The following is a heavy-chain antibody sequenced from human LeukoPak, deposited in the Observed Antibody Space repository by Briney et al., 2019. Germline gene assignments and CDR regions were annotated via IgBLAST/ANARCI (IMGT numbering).Heavy chain of an antibody. CDR2: IYFSGST. V-gene: IGHV4-39*01. CDR3: ARSRGVATPVDS. Sequence: SETLSLTCTVSGVSISSSSHYWGWIRQPPGKGLEWIGSIYFSGSTYYNPSLKSRVTITVDPSKNQFSWEVSSLTAPATLLYYCARSRGVATPVDSWGQGTLVTVSS. CDR1: GVSISSSSHY. J-gene: IGHJ4*02. D-gene: IGHD5-12*01.